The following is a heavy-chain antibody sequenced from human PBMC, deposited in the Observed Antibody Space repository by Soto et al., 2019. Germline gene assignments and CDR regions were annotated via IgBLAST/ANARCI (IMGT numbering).Heavy chain of an antibody. CDR1: GYSVTTRAGA. CDR2: MYGNDDK. Sequence: SGPTLVHPTHTLTLTCTVSGYSVTTRAGAVGWIRRPPGNPLEWLGIMYGNDDKRYSPPLKSRLTITKDTSGNQVVLTLTNMHRVHPATNHSANSPWGPAPDYWGEGTPATVS. J-gene: IGHJ4*02. CDR3: ANSPWGPAPDY. D-gene: IGHD3-16*01. V-gene: IGHV2-5*01.